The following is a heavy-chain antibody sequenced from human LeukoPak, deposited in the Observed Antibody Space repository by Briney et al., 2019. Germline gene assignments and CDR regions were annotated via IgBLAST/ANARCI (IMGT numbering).Heavy chain of an antibody. Sequence: ETLSLTCTVSGGSISSYYLSWLRQPPGKGLEWIGYIYYSGSTNYNPSLKSRVTISVDTSKNQFSLKLSSVTAADTAVYYCARHKPRGWFDPWGQGTLVTVSS. J-gene: IGHJ5*02. CDR2: IYYSGST. V-gene: IGHV4-59*08. CDR3: ARHKPRGWFDP. CDR1: GGSISSYY.